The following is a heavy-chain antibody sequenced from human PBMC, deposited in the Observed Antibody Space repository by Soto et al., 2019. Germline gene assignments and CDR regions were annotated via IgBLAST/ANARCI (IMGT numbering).Heavy chain of an antibody. J-gene: IGHJ4*02. CDR3: ARALDTAMVIAGY. CDR1: GYTFTGYY. Sequence: VASVKVSCKASGYTFTGYYMHWVRQAPGQGLEWMGWINPNSGGTNYAQKFQGRVTMTRDTSISTAYMELSRLRSDDTAVYYCARALDTAMVIAGYWGQGTLVTVSS. V-gene: IGHV1-2*02. CDR2: INPNSGGT. D-gene: IGHD5-18*01.